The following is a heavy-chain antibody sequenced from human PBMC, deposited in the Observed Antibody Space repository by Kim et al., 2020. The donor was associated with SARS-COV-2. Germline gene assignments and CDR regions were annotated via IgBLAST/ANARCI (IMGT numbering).Heavy chain of an antibody. CDR1: GGSISSYY. D-gene: IGHD3-9*01. CDR2: IYYSGSI. J-gene: IGHJ5*02. V-gene: IGHV4-59*01. Sequence: SETLSLTCTVSGGSISSYYWSWMRQPPGKELEWIGYIYYSGSINYNPSLKSRVTISVDTSENQFSLKLTSVTAADTAIYYCARRDNTGYYWPWGQGTLVTGSS. CDR3: ARRDNTGYYWP.